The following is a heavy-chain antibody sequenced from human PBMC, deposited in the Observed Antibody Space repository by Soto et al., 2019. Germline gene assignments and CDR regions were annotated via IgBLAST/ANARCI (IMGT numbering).Heavy chain of an antibody. CDR1: GFTFSDYY. V-gene: IGHV3-11*06. D-gene: IGHD1-26*01. CDR2: ISSSSSYT. CDR3: ARDPGEPRPYYYYYYGMDV. Sequence: GGSLRLSCAASGFTFSDYYMSWIRQAPGKGLEWVSYISSSSSYTNYADSVKGRFTISRDNAKNSLYLQMNSLRAEDTAVYYCARDPGEPRPYYYYYYGMDVWGQGTTVTVSS. J-gene: IGHJ6*02.